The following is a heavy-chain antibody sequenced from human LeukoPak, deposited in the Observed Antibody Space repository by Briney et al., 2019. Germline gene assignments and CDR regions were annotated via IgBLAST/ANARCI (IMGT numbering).Heavy chain of an antibody. V-gene: IGHV3-23*01. J-gene: IGHJ4*02. D-gene: IGHD3-3*01. Sequence: GGSLRLSCAASGFIFSRYAMSWVRQAPGKGLEWVSAISGSGDTTYYADSVKGRFTISRDNSKNTLYLQMNSLRAEDTAAYYCAKSAGDFWSGDYFDYWGQGTLVTVSS. CDR1: GFIFSRYA. CDR2: ISGSGDTT. CDR3: AKSAGDFWSGDYFDY.